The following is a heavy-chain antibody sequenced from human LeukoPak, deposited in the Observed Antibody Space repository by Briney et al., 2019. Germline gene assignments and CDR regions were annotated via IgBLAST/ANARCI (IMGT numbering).Heavy chain of an antibody. V-gene: IGHV1-69*04. CDR3: ARDGWSGGDYYGLGFDI. J-gene: IGHJ3*02. D-gene: IGHD4-17*01. Sequence: GASVKVSCKASGGTFSSYAISWVRQAPGQGLEWMGRIIPILGIANYAQKFQGRVTITADKSTSTAYIELSSLRSEDTAVYYCARDGWSGGDYYGLGFDIWGQGTMATVSS. CDR2: IIPILGIA. CDR1: GGTFSSYA.